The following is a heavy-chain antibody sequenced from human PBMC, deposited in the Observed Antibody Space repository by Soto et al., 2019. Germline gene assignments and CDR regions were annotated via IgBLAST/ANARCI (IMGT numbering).Heavy chain of an antibody. J-gene: IGHJ4*02. D-gene: IGHD2-8*01. CDR2: ISSSSSYA. CDR3: ARDSSVTPRPLDY. Sequence: GGSLRLSCAAPGFTLSDYYMNWIRQAPGKGLEWVSYISSSSSYAIYADSVKGRFTVSRDNAKNSLFLQMNSLRAEDTAIYYCARDSSVTPRPLDYWGQGTLVTVSS. CDR1: GFTLSDYY. V-gene: IGHV3-11*06.